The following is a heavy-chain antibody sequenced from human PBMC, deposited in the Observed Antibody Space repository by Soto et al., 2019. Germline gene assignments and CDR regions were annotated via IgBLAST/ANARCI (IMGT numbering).Heavy chain of an antibody. J-gene: IGHJ6*02. CDR1: GGTFSTYA. CDR3: ARSQGGSSSLDIYYYYYYGMDV. D-gene: IGHD2-15*01. CDR2: VIPIFGTP. Sequence: QVQLVQSGAEVKKPGSSVKVSCKAPGGTFSTYAISWVRQAPGQGLEWMGGVIPIFGTPKYAQKFQGRVTITADESTSTGYMEVRSLRSEDTAVYYCARSQGGSSSLDIYYYYYYGMDVWGQGTMVTVSS. V-gene: IGHV1-69*01.